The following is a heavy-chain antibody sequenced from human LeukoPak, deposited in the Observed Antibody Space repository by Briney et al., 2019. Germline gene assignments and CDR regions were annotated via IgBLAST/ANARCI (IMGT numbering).Heavy chain of an antibody. CDR2: ISSSSSYI. Sequence: GGSLRLSCAASGFTFSSYSMNWVRQAPGKGLEWVSSISSSSSYIYYADSVKGRFTISRDNAKNSLYLQMNSLRAEDTAVYYCARGWYCSGGSCYSGAFDIWGQGTMVTVSS. CDR1: GFTFSSYS. D-gene: IGHD2-15*01. CDR3: ARGWYCSGGSCYSGAFDI. V-gene: IGHV3-21*01. J-gene: IGHJ3*02.